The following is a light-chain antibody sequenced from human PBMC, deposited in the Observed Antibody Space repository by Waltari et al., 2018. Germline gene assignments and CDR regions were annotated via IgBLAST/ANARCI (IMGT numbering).Light chain of an antibody. J-gene: IGKJ4*01. CDR2: DAS. CDR1: QDINNY. V-gene: IGKV1-33*01. Sequence: DIQMTQSPSSLSASVGDRVTITCQASQDINNYLNWYQQKPGKAPKHLIYDASNLETGVTSRFSGSGSGTYFTFTISSLQPEDIATFYCQQYEDLPFTFGGGTKVDIK. CDR3: QQYEDLPFT.